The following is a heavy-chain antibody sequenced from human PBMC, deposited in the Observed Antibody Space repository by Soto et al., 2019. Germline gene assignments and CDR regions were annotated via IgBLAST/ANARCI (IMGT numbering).Heavy chain of an antibody. Sequence: QVQLVQSGAEVKKPGSSVKVSCKASGGTFSSYTISWVRQAPGQGLEWMGRIIPILGIANYAQKFQGRVTITMDKSTSTAYMERSSLRSEDTAVYYCASHAPVAGTIERNSGLFDYWGQGTLVTVSS. J-gene: IGHJ4*02. CDR1: GGTFSSYT. CDR2: IIPILGIA. CDR3: ASHAPVAGTIERNSGLFDY. D-gene: IGHD6-19*01. V-gene: IGHV1-69*02.